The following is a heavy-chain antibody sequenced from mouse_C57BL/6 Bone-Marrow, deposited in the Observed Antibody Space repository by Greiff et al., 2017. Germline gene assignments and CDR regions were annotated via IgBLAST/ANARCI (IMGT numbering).Heavy chain of an antibody. J-gene: IGHJ2*01. CDR2: IYPGNGDT. V-gene: IGHV1-12*01. D-gene: IGHD1-1*01. CDR1: GYTFTSYN. CDR3: ARDDTTVVDY. Sequence: QSGAELVRPGASVKMSCKASGYTFTSYNMHWVKQTPRPGLEWIGAIYPGNGDTSYNQKFKGKATLTVNKSSSTAYMQISSLTSEDSAVYCCARDDTTVVDYWGQGTTLTVSS.